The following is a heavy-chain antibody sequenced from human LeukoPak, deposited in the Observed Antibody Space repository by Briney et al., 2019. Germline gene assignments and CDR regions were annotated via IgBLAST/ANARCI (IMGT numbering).Heavy chain of an antibody. D-gene: IGHD2-15*01. CDR1: GFTFSSYA. J-gene: IGHJ4*02. V-gene: IGHV3-23*01. Sequence: GGSLRLSCAASGFTFSSYAMSWVRQAPVKGLEWLSVVTDTGGNTYHADSVKGRFTISRDNSKNTVYLEMNSLRVEDTAVYYCAKGTVRSCSGPSCYPLDSWGQGTLVTVSS. CDR2: VTDTGGNT. CDR3: AKGTVRSCSGPSCYPLDS.